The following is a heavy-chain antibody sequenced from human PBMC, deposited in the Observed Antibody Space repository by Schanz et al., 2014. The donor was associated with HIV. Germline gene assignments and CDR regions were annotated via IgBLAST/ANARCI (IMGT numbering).Heavy chain of an antibody. D-gene: IGHD1-20*01. V-gene: IGHV3-23*04. CDR2: ISGGSGST. CDR1: GFTFQYYG. CDR3: AKTSITLGMDV. J-gene: IGHJ6*02. Sequence: EVQLVESGGGLVQPGRSLRLSCAASGFTFQYYGMSWVRQAPGKGLEWVSSISGGSGSTFYADSVKGRFTISRVNSKNTLYLQMNSLRAEDTAIYYCAKTSITLGMDVWGQGTTVTVSS.